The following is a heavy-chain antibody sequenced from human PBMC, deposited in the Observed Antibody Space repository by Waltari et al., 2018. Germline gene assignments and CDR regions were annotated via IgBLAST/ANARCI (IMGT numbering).Heavy chain of an antibody. V-gene: IGHV2-26*01. CDR3: ARIDSTRQHYMDV. D-gene: IGHD2-2*01. CDR2: IFSNDEK. Sequence: QVTLKQSGPVLVKPPETLTLTFPAVGFSLSNARMGVCWIRQPPGKALEWLAHIFSNDEKSYSTSLKSRLTISKDTSKSQVVLTMTNMDPVDTATYYCARIDSTRQHYMDVWGKGTTVTISS. J-gene: IGHJ6*03. CDR1: GFSLSNARMG.